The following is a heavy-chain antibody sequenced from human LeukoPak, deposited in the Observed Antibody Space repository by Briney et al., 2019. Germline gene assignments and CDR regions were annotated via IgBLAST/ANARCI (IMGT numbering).Heavy chain of an antibody. V-gene: IGHV3-11*01. CDR3: ASPIVYWAFDI. J-gene: IGHJ3*02. D-gene: IGHD2-15*01. Sequence: GGSLRLSCAASGFTFSDYYMSWIRQAPGEGLEGVSYISSSGSTIYYADSVKGRFTISRDNAKNSLYLQMNSLRAEDPAVYYCASPIVYWAFDIWGQGTMFTVSS. CDR2: ISSSGSTI. CDR1: GFTFSDYY.